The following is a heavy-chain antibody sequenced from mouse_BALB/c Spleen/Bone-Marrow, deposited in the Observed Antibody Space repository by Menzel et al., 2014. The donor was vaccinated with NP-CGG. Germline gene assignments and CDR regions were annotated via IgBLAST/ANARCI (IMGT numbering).Heavy chain of an antibody. J-gene: IGHJ3*01. CDR1: GFSLXSYG. V-gene: IGHV2-9*02. CDR3: ARDRDYGNYGWFAY. CDR2: IWAGGST. Sequence: VKLVESGPGLVSPSQSLSITCTVSGFSLXSYGVHWVRQPPGKGLEWLGVIWAGGSTNYNSALMSRLSISKDNSKSQVFLKMNSLQTDDTAMYYCARDRDYGNYGWFAYWGQGTLVTVSA. D-gene: IGHD2-1*01.